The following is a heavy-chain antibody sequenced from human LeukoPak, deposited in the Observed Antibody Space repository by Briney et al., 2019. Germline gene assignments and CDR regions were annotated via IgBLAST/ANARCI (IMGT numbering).Heavy chain of an antibody. CDR2: ICGSCGNT. J-gene: IGHJ4*02. CDR3: AKDLYSSSSAIDY. D-gene: IGHD6-6*01. CDR1: GFTFSDYA. Sequence: GGSLRLSCAASGFTFSDYAMSWVRQAPGKGLEWVSTICGSCGNTHYADSVKGRFTISRDNSKNTLYLQMNSLRAEDTAVYYCAKDLYSSSSAIDYWGQGTLVTVSS. V-gene: IGHV3-23*01.